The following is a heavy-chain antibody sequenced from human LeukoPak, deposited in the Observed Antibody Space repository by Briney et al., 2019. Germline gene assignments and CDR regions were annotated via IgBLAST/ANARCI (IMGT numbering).Heavy chain of an antibody. V-gene: IGHV1-46*01. J-gene: IGHJ3*02. Sequence: ASVKVSCKASGYTFTSYYMHWVRQAPGQGLEWMGIINPSGGSTSYAQTFQGRVTMTRDTSTSTVYMELSRLRSEDTAVYYCARGVGAMVRGPPDAFDIWGKGTMVTVSS. D-gene: IGHD3-10*01. CDR3: ARGVGAMVRGPPDAFDI. CDR2: INPSGGST. CDR1: GYTFTSYY.